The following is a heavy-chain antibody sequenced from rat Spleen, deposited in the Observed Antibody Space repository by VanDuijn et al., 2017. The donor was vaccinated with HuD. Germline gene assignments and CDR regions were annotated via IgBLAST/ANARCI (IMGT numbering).Heavy chain of an antibody. V-gene: IGHV5-7*01. Sequence: EVQLVESGGGLVQPGRSMKLSCAASGFTFSAYYMAWVRQAPTKGLEWVATISYGDSSGHSSTYYRDSVNGRFTISSNNAESTLYLQMDSLRSEDTATYYCARFGELRGSFDYWGQGVMVTVSS. CDR3: ARFGELRGSFDY. CDR1: GFTFSAYY. D-gene: IGHD1-4*01. J-gene: IGHJ2*01. CDR2: ISYGDSSGHSST.